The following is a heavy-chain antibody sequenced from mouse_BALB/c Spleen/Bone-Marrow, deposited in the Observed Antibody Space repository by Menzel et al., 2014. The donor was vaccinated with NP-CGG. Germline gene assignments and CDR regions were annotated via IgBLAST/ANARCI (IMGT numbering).Heavy chain of an antibody. Sequence: EVQLQQSGTVLAGPGASVKMSCKASGYSFTSYWMHWVKQRPGQGLEWIGAIYPGNSDTSYNQKFKGKAKLTAVTSASTAYMELSSLTNEDSAVYYCTRGLLRRGGYHDVWGAGTTVTVSS. CDR2: IYPGNSDT. V-gene: IGHV1-5*01. D-gene: IGHD2-3*01. CDR1: GYSFTSYW. J-gene: IGHJ1*01. CDR3: TRGLLRRGGYHDV.